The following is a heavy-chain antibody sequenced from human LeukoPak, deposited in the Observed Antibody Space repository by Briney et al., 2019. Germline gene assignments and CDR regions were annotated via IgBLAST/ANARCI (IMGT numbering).Heavy chain of an antibody. D-gene: IGHD4-17*01. V-gene: IGHV3-7*01. CDR2: IKHDGSEK. J-gene: IGHJ4*02. Sequence: PGWSLRLPCAASAFTLSSYWMSWVRQAPGKGLEWVASIKHDGSEKYYVDSVKGRFTITRDNAKNSLYLQMSSRRAEDTAIYYCARMGLRHVFDYWGQGTLVTVSS. CDR3: ARMGLRHVFDY. CDR1: AFTLSSYW.